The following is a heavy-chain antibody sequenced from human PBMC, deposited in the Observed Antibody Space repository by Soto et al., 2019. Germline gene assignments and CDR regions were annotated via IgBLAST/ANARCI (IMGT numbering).Heavy chain of an antibody. D-gene: IGHD2-2*02. CDR2: IQQDGSEK. CDR1: GFTFTSYS. CDR3: ARDLPGYCTTTACYSYFDY. Sequence: VQLVESGGGLVQPGGSLRLSCAVSGFTFTSYSMSWVRQAPGEGLEWVANIQQDGSEKYYVDSVKGRFTISRDNAKNSLYLQMNSLRAEDPAVYYCARDLPGYCTTTACYSYFDYWGKGTLVTVSS. J-gene: IGHJ4*02. V-gene: IGHV3-7*03.